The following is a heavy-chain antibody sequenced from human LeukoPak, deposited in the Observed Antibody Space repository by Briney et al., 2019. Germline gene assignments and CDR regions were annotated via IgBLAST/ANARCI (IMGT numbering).Heavy chain of an antibody. D-gene: IGHD3-10*01. CDR3: ARHSRSYYYFDY. CDR2: IYYSGST. J-gene: IGHJ4*02. CDR1: GGSISSSSYS. V-gene: IGHV4-39*01. Sequence: SETLSLTCTVSGGSISSSSYSWGWIRQPPGKGLEWTGTIYYSGSTYYNPSLKSRVTISVDTSKNQFSLKLSSVTAADTAVYYCARHSRSYYYFDYWGQGTLVTVSS.